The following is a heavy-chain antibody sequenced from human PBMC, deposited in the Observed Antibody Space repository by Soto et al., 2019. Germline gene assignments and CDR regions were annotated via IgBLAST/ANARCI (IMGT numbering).Heavy chain of an antibody. Sequence: GGSLRLSCAASGFTFSSYWMSWVRQAPGKGLEWVANIKQDGSEKYYVDSVKGRFTISRDNAKNSLYLQMNSLRAEDTAVYYCARAGCSSTSCYEGVGFDPWGQGTLVTVSS. CDR1: GFTFSSYW. J-gene: IGHJ5*02. CDR3: ARAGCSSTSCYEGVGFDP. D-gene: IGHD2-2*01. CDR2: IKQDGSEK. V-gene: IGHV3-7*05.